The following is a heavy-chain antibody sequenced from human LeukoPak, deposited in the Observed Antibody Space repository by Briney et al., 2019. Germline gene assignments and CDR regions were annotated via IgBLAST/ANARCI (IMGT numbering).Heavy chain of an antibody. D-gene: IGHD3-3*01. Sequence: SETLSLTCAVYGGPFSGYYWSWIRQPPGKGLEWIGEINHSGSTNYNPSLKSRVTISVDTSKNQFSLKLSSVTAADTAVYYCARRTNYDFWSGYYSWYFDYWGQGTLVTVSS. CDR3: ARRTNYDFWSGYYSWYFDY. V-gene: IGHV4-34*01. CDR1: GGPFSGYY. J-gene: IGHJ4*02. CDR2: INHSGST.